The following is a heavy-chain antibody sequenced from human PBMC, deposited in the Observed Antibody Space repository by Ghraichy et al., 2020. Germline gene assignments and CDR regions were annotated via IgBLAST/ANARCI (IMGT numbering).Heavy chain of an antibody. V-gene: IGHV3-23*01. D-gene: IGHD1-7*01. J-gene: IGHJ4*02. CDR2: FSAGSDTT. CDR3: AKDRWNSPDY. Sequence: GGSLRLSCGASGFTFSSYAMNWVRQAPGKGLEWISTFSAGSDTTYYADSVKGRFTISRDNSKNTLFLQMDSLRAEDTAVYYCAKDRWNSPDYWGQGTLVTVSS. CDR1: GFTFSSYA.